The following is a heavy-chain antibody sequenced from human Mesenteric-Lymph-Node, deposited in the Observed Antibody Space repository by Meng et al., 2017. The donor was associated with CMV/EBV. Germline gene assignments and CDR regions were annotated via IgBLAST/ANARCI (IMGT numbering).Heavy chain of an antibody. CDR2: IYHTGDT. Sequence: GESLKISCEASEFTVSSNYMTWVRQAPGKGLEWVSVIYHTGDTYYADSVKGRFTISRDNSENTLYLQMNSLRAEDTAVYYCARVNFWSGFLYFDSWGQGTLVTVSS. CDR1: EFTVSSNY. D-gene: IGHD3-3*01. J-gene: IGHJ4*02. V-gene: IGHV3-53*01. CDR3: ARVNFWSGFLYFDS.